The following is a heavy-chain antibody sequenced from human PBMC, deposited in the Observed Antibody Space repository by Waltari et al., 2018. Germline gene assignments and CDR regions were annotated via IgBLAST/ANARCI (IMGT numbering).Heavy chain of an antibody. CDR2: IYYSGST. CDR3: ARQRGIIAAAGIYDY. Sequence: QLQLQESGPGLVKPSETLSLTCTVSGGSISSSSYSWGWIRQPPGKGLEWIGSIYYSGSTYYNPSLKSRVTISVDTSKNQFSLKLSSVTAADTAVYYCARQRGIIAAAGIYDYWGQGTLVTVSS. V-gene: IGHV4-39*01. J-gene: IGHJ4*02. CDR1: GGSISSSSYS. D-gene: IGHD6-13*01.